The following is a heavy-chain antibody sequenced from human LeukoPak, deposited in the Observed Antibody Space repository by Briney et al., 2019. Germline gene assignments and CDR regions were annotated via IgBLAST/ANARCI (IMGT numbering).Heavy chain of an antibody. CDR1: GFTFSSYA. V-gene: IGHV3-23*01. CDR3: AKATYDFWSGYRFDY. D-gene: IGHD3-3*01. CDR2: ISGSGGST. J-gene: IGHJ4*02. Sequence: GGSLRLSCAASGFTFSSYAMSWVRQAPGKGLEWVSAISGSGGSTYYADSVKGRFTISRDNSKNTLYLQMNSLKAEDTAVYYCAKATYDFWSGYRFDYWGQGTLVTVSS.